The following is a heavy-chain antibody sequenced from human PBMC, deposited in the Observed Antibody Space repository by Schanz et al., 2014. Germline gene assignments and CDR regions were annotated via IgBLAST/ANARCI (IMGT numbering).Heavy chain of an antibody. CDR1: GFTFSSYA. CDR3: VRDSFYAFDY. D-gene: IGHD3-16*01. Sequence: EVQLLESGGGLVQPGGSLRLSCAASGFTFSSYAMSWVRQAPGKGLEWVSAISGGGGTTYYADSMKGRFTVSRDNAENARYLQMNSLRGEGAAGYYCVRDSFYAFDYWGQGTLVTVSA. V-gene: IGHV3-23*01. CDR2: ISGGGGTT. J-gene: IGHJ4*01.